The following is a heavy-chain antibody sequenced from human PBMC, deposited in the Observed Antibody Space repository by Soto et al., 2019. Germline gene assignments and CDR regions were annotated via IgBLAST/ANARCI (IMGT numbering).Heavy chain of an antibody. CDR2: IYYSGST. Sequence: SETLSLTCTVSGGSISSYYWSWIRQPPGKGLERIGYIYYSGSTYYNPSLKSRVTISVDTSKNQFSLKLSSVTAADTAVYYCARIVAVVAAKAKPGFDYWGQGTLVTVSS. CDR1: GGSISSYY. V-gene: IGHV4-59*12. D-gene: IGHD2-15*01. J-gene: IGHJ4*02. CDR3: ARIVAVVAAKAKPGFDY.